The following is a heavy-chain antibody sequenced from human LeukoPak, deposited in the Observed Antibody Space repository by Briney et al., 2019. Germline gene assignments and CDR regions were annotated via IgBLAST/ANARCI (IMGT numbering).Heavy chain of an antibody. Sequence: SETLSLTCTVSGGSISSGGYYWSWIRQPPGKGLEWIGYIYHSGSTYYNPSLKSRVTISVDRSKNKFSLKLTSVTTADTAVYYCARESGPEYCSSTSCFIDYWGQGTLVTVSS. CDR1: GGSISSGGYY. J-gene: IGHJ4*02. CDR3: ARESGPEYCSSTSCFIDY. D-gene: IGHD2-2*01. CDR2: IYHSGST. V-gene: IGHV4-30-2*01.